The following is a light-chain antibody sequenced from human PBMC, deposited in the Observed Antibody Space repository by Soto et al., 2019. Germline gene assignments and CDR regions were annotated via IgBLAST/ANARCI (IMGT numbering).Light chain of an antibody. V-gene: IGLV2-11*01. CDR3: CSYAGYFWV. J-gene: IGLJ3*02. Sequence: QSALTQPRSVSGSPGQSVTISCTGTSSDVGNYNYVSWYRQHPGKAPKLMIYDVTKRPSGVPDRFSGSKSGNTVSLTISGLQAEDEADYFCCSYAGYFWVFGGGTKLTVL. CDR1: SSDVGNYNY. CDR2: DVT.